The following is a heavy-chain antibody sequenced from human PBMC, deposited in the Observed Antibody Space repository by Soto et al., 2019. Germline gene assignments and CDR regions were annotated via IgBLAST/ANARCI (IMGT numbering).Heavy chain of an antibody. V-gene: IGHV5-51*01. CDR2: IYPGDSDT. J-gene: IGHJ6*02. D-gene: IGHD5-18*01. CDR3: ARRFSVDTAMAYYYGMDV. Sequence: PGESLKISCKGSGYSFTSYWIGWVRQMPGKGLEWMGIIYPGDSDTRYSPSFQGQVTISADKSISTAYLQWSSLKASDTAMYYCARRFSVDTAMAYYYGMDVWGQGTTVTVSS. CDR1: GYSFTSYW.